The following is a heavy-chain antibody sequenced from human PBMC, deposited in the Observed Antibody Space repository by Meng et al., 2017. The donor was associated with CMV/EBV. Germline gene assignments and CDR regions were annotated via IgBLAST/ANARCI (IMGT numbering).Heavy chain of an antibody. D-gene: IGHD3-22*01. J-gene: IGHJ4*02. CDR1: GFTFSSYS. V-gene: IGHV3-48*04. CDR2: ISSSSSTI. Sequence: GGSLRLSCAASGFTFSSYSMNWVRQAPGKGLEWVSYISSSSSTIYYADSVKGRLTISRDNAKNSLYLQMNSLRAEDTAVYYCARDTDYYDSSGYPFDYWGQGTLVTVSS. CDR3: ARDTDYYDSSGYPFDY.